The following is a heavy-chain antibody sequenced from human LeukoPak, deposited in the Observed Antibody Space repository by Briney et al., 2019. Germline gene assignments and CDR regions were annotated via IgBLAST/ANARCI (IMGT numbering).Heavy chain of an antibody. CDR2: IYYSGST. V-gene: IGHV4-59*01. Sequence: PSETLSLTCTVSGGSISSYYWSWIRQPPGKGLEWIGYIYYSGSTNYNPSLKSRVTISVDTSKNQFSLKLSSVTAADTAVYYCARAGEILYYGMDVWGQGTTVTVPS. CDR1: GGSISSYY. D-gene: IGHD1-26*01. CDR3: ARAGEILYYGMDV. J-gene: IGHJ6*02.